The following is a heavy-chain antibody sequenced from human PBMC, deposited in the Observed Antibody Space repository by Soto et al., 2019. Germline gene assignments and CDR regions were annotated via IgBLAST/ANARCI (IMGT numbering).Heavy chain of an antibody. Sequence: SETLSRTCAVYCGSFSGYYWSCIRQPPWKGREWVGEINHSGSTNYNPSLKSRVTISVDTSKNQFSLKLSSVTAADTAVYYCASTRTLAASSPMEVWGQGKTVTVSS. V-gene: IGHV4-34*01. CDR2: INHSGST. CDR3: ASTRTLAASSPMEV. CDR1: CGSFSGYY. J-gene: IGHJ6*02. D-gene: IGHD6-13*01.